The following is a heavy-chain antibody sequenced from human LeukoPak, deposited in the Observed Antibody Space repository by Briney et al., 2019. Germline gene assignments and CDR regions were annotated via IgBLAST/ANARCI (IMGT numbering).Heavy chain of an antibody. Sequence: SRGSLRLSCAASGFTFSSYAMSWVRQAPGKGLEWVSAISGSGGSTYYADSVKGRFTISRDNSKNTLYLQMNSLRAEDTAVYYCAKDNRKNGYPSRDYFDYWGQGTLVTVSS. CDR1: GFTFSSYA. J-gene: IGHJ4*02. CDR3: AKDNRKNGYPSRDYFDY. V-gene: IGHV3-23*01. D-gene: IGHD5-24*01. CDR2: ISGSGGST.